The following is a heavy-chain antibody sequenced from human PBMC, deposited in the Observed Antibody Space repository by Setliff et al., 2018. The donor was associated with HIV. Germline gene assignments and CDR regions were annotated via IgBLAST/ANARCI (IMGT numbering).Heavy chain of an antibody. CDR1: GFTFSSYG. CDR2: IWYDGSNK. CDR3: VRASYSSSWYNIRPFDF. J-gene: IGHJ4*02. Sequence: GGSLRLSCAASGFTFSSYGMHWVRQAPGKGLEWVAVIWYDGSNKYYADSVKGRFTISRDNSKNTLYLQMNRLRAEDTAVYYCVRASYSSSWYNIRPFDFWAQGTLVTVSS. V-gene: IGHV3-33*01. D-gene: IGHD6-13*01.